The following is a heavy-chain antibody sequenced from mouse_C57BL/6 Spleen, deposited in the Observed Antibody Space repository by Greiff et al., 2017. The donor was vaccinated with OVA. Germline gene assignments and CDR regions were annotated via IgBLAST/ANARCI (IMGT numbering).Heavy chain of an antibody. Sequence: EVQGVESGGDLVKPGGSLKLSCAASGFTFSSYGMSWVRQTPDKRLEWVATISSGGSYTYYPDSVKGRFTISRDNAKNTLYLQMSSLKSEDTAMYYCARQGGGEAMDYWGQGTSVTVSS. CDR3: ARQGGGEAMDY. V-gene: IGHV5-6*01. J-gene: IGHJ4*01. CDR1: GFTFSSYG. CDR2: ISSGGSYT.